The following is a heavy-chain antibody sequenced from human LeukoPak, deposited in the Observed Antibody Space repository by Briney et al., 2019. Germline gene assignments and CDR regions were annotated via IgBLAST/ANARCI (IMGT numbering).Heavy chain of an antibody. CDR2: ISGSDDST. V-gene: IGHV3-23*01. D-gene: IGHD6-13*01. J-gene: IGHJ4*02. CDR3: AKCLGSGWYASSD. Sequence: GGSLRLSCAASGFTFNNYAMNWVRQAPGKGLEWVSGISGSDDSTYSADSVKGRFTISRDNSKNTLYLQMNSLRAEDTAVYYCAKCLGSGWYASSDWGQGTLVTVSS. CDR1: GFTFNNYA.